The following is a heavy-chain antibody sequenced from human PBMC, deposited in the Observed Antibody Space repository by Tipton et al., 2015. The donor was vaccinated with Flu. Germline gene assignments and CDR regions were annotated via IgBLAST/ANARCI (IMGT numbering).Heavy chain of an antibody. CDR1: GFTFSRYG. J-gene: IGHJ4*02. CDR3: AKLVYFDSSGYYRYYFDY. Sequence: LRLSCAASGFTFSRYGLSWVRQPPGKGLEWIGTIYHIGSPYYNPSLKSRLTISVDTSKNQFSLRLTSVTAADTAVYYCAKLVYFDSSGYYRYYFDYWGQGTLVTVST. CDR2: IYHIGSP. V-gene: IGHV4-38-2*01. D-gene: IGHD3-22*01.